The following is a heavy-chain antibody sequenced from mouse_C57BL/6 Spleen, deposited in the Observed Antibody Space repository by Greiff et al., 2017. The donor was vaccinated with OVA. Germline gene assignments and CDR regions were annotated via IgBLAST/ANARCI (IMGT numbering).Heavy chain of an antibody. Sequence: VQLQQSGPELVKPGASVKISCKASGYSFTDYNMNWVKQSNGKSLEWIGVINPNYGTTSYNQKFKGKATLTVDQSSSTAYMQLNSLTSEDSAVYYCASPIYYDYDKGFAYWGQGTLVTVSA. J-gene: IGHJ3*01. CDR3: ASPIYYDYDKGFAY. CDR2: INPNYGTT. CDR1: GYSFTDYN. V-gene: IGHV1-39*01. D-gene: IGHD2-4*01.